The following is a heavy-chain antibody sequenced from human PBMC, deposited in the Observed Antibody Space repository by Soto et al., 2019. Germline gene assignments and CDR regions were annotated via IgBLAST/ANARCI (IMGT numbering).Heavy chain of an antibody. CDR1: GYTFTTYA. CDR3: ARDIFGLLTLGVSDF. CDR2: VNAENGNT. Sequence: QVQLVQSGAEVKKPGASVRVSCKASGYTFTTYAIHWVRQAPGQRREWMGWVNAENGNTKYSQKFQGRVTITVDTSASTAYMEMSSLRSEDTAVYYCARDIFGLLTLGVSDFWGQGTLVTVSS. D-gene: IGHD3-10*02. J-gene: IGHJ4*02. V-gene: IGHV1-3*01.